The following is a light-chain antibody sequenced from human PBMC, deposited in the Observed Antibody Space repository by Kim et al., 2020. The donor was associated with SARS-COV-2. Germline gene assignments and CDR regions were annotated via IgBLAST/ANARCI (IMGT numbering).Light chain of an antibody. Sequence: GQSITFSCTGTSVDVGGYDYVSWYQQHPGKAPILIIYHVITRPSGVSNRFSGSKSGNTASLTISGLQAEDEADYYCSSYASSTSYVFGTGTKVTVL. CDR1: SVDVGGYDY. CDR3: SSYASSTSYV. J-gene: IGLJ1*01. CDR2: HVI. V-gene: IGLV2-14*03.